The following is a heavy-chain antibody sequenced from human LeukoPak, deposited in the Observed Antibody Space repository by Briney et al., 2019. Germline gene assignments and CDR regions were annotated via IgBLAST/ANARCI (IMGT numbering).Heavy chain of an antibody. CDR2: IKQDGSEN. CDR3: STDMRVDGTVFDY. Sequence: GGSLRLSCAASGFAFSNYWMSWVRQAPGKGLEWVANIKQDGSENSYVDSVKGRFTISRDNAKNSLYLQMNSLRAEDTAVYYCSTDMRVDGTVFDYWGQGTLVIVSS. CDR1: GFAFSNYW. D-gene: IGHD6-19*01. J-gene: IGHJ4*02. V-gene: IGHV3-7*02.